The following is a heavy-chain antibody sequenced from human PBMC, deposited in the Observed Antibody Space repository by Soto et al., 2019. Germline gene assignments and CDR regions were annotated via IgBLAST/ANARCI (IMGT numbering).Heavy chain of an antibody. Sequence: SETLSLTCTVSGGSISSGGYYWSWIRQHPGKGLEWIGYIYYSGSTYYNPSLKGRVTISVDTSKNQFSLKLSSVTAADTAVYYCARTYYYDSSGYYPAFDYWGQGTLVTVSS. CDR3: ARTYYYDSSGYYPAFDY. CDR1: GGSISSGGYY. V-gene: IGHV4-31*03. CDR2: IYYSGST. D-gene: IGHD3-22*01. J-gene: IGHJ4*02.